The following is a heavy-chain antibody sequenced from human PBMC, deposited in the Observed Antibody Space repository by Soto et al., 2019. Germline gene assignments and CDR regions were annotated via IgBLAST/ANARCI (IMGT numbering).Heavy chain of an antibody. CDR3: ARDSKLVRYFDY. V-gene: IGHV4-31*03. CDR2: IYYSGST. D-gene: IGHD6-13*01. Sequence: SETLSLTCTVSGGSISSGGYYWSWIRQHPGKGLEWIGYIYYSGSTYYNPSLKSRVTISVDTSRNQFSLKLSSVTAADTAVYYCARDSKLVRYFDYWGQGTLVTVSS. CDR1: GGSISSGGYY. J-gene: IGHJ4*02.